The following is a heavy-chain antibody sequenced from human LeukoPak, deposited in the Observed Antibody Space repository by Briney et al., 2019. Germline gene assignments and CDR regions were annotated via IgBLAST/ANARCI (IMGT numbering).Heavy chain of an antibody. CDR1: GFTFSSYS. CDR3: ARALPIDY. CDR2: ISSSSRTI. V-gene: IGHV3-48*01. Sequence: PGGSLRLSCAASGFTFSSYSMNWVRQAPGKGLEWVSHISSSSRTIYYADSVKGRFTVSRDNAKDSVYLQMNSLRAEDTAVYYCARALPIDYWGQGTLVTVSS. J-gene: IGHJ4*02.